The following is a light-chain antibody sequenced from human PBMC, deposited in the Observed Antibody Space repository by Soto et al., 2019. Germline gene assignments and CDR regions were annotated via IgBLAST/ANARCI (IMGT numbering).Light chain of an antibody. CDR3: QNCFTVPYT. CDR2: DAS. Sequence: DIQMTQSPSSLSASVGDRITITCQASQDISNRLNWYHQKPGKAPNLLIYDASNLAAGVQSGFSGSGSGTHFTFTISSLQPEDIGTYYCQNCFTVPYTFGQGTKLEIK. CDR1: QDISNR. V-gene: IGKV1-33*01. J-gene: IGKJ2*01.